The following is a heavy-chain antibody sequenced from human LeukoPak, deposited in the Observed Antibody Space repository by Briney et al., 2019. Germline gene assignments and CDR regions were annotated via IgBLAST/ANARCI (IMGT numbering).Heavy chain of an antibody. Sequence: GGCLRLSCAASGFTFSSYAMNWVRQAPGKGLEWVSYISSSGSTMYYADSVKGRFTVSRDNAKNSLFLQMNSLRAEDTAVYYCARVRVTVTTLDYWGQGALVTVSS. CDR2: ISSSGSTM. J-gene: IGHJ4*02. CDR1: GFTFSSYA. D-gene: IGHD4-17*01. V-gene: IGHV3-48*03. CDR3: ARVRVTVTTLDY.